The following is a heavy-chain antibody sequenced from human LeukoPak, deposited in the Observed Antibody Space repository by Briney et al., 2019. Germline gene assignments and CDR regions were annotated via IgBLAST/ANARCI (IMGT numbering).Heavy chain of an antibody. CDR2: ISSSASNI. D-gene: IGHD3-10*01. CDR3: ARTKADISRWFGEYKYYYYGMDV. Sequence: GGSLRLSCAASGFTFSSFEMNWVRQAPGRGLEWISYISSSASNIYYADSVKGRFTISRDNAKKSLSLQMNSLRAEDTTVYYCARTKADISRWFGEYKYYYYGMDVWGQGTTVTVSS. J-gene: IGHJ6*02. V-gene: IGHV3-48*03. CDR1: GFTFSSFE.